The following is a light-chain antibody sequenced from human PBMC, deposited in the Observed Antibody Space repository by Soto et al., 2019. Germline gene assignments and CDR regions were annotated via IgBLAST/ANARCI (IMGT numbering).Light chain of an antibody. J-gene: IGLJ2*01. CDR3: CSYAGSSTSVV. CDR2: EVS. Sequence: QSALTQPASVSGSPGQSITISCTGTSSDVGSYNLVSWYQQHPGKAPKLIIYEVSKWPSGVSNRFSGSKSGNTASLTISGLQAEDEADYYCCSYAGSSTSVVFGGGTQLTVL. V-gene: IGLV2-23*02. CDR1: SSDVGSYNL.